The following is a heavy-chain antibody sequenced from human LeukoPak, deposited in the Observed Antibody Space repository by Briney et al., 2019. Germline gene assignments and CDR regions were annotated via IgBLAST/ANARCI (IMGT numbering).Heavy chain of an antibody. CDR1: GGSFSGYY. CDR2: INYSGSN. V-gene: IGHV4-34*01. D-gene: IGHD2-15*01. Sequence: KPSETLSLTCAVYGGSFSGYYWSWIRQPPGKGGEWIGEINYSGSNNYNPSLKSRVTISVDTSKNQFSLKLSSVTAADTAVYYCASTLYCSGGSCYRNYYYYYMDVWGKGTTVTVSS. J-gene: IGHJ6*03. CDR3: ASTLYCSGGSCYRNYYYYYMDV.